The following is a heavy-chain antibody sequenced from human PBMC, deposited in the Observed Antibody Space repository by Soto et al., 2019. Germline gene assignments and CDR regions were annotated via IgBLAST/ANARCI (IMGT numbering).Heavy chain of an antibody. CDR2: IKSKGHGGTT. CDR3: TTDSYTSVIVVRFDY. J-gene: IGHJ4*01. V-gene: IGHV3-15*07. Sequence: GGSLRLYCAASGFASSNAWINWVRQAPGKGLEWVGRIKSKGHGGTTDFAAPVRGRFAISRDDSRNLVYMQMNSLNTEDTAVYYCTTDSYTSVIVVRFDYWGHGTLVTVSS. D-gene: IGHD3-22*01. CDR1: GFASSNAW.